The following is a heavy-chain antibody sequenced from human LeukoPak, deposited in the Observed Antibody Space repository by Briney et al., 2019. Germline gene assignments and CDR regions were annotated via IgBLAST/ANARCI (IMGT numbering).Heavy chain of an antibody. D-gene: IGHD3-22*01. CDR1: GGTFTSYA. Sequence: ASVKVSCKASGGTFTSYAISWVRQAPGQGLEWMGRIIPILGIANYAQKFQGRVTITADKSTSTAYMELSSLRSEDTAVYYCARRGASSGYYGAFDIWGQGTMVTVSS. CDR3: ARRGASSGYYGAFDI. V-gene: IGHV1-69*04. CDR2: IIPILGIA. J-gene: IGHJ3*02.